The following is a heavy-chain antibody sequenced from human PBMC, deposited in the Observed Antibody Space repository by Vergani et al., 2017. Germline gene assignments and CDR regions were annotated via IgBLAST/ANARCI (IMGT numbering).Heavy chain of an antibody. Sequence: QVQLQQWGGGLLKPSETLSLTCVVNGGSFTSYHWTWIRQSPGERLEWVGDIDHTGRPDYNPSLKSRLTMSVDKSRNQFSLTLNSVTATDTAIYFCARVNTETNGHRYYYYYMDVWGQGTAVTVS. CDR2: IDHTGRP. V-gene: IGHV4-34*01. J-gene: IGHJ6*03. D-gene: IGHD4-11*01. CDR3: ARVNTETNGHRYYYYYMDV. CDR1: GGSFTSYH.